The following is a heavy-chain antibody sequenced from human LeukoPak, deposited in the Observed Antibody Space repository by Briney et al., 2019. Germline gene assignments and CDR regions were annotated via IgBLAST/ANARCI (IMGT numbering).Heavy chain of an antibody. J-gene: IGHJ3*02. D-gene: IGHD3-9*01. CDR1: GFTFSSYS. Sequence: PGGSLRLSCAASGFTFSSYSMNWVRHAPGKGLELVSYISSSSSTIYYADSVKGRFTISRDNAKNSLYLQMNSLRAEDTAVYYCARDSGTYYNILTGPDAFDIWGQGTMVTVSS. CDR3: ARDSGTYYNILTGPDAFDI. CDR2: ISSSSSTI. V-gene: IGHV3-48*01.